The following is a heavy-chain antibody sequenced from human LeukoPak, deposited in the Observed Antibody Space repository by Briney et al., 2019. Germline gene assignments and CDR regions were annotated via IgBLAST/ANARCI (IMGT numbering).Heavy chain of an antibody. CDR2: IYYSGST. J-gene: IGHJ6*03. D-gene: IGHD4-17*01. V-gene: IGHV4-59*01. CDR3: AREITVTTSTYYYYYYMDV. Sequence: GSLRLSCAASGFTFDDYGMSWVRQAPGKGLEWIGFIYYSGSTNYNPSLKSRVTISVDTSKNQFSLKLSSVTAADTAVYYCAREITVTTSTYYYYYYMDVWGKGTTVTVSS. CDR1: GFTFDDYG.